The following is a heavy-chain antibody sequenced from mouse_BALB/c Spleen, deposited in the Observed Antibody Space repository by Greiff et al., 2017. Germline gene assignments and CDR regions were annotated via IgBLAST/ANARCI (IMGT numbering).Heavy chain of an antibody. CDR3: ARQGTATWYLDV. CDR1: GFTFSSYT. V-gene: IGHV5-12-2*01. Sequence: EVKLVESGGGLVQPGGSLKLSCAASGFTFSSYTMSWVRQTPEKRLEWVAYISNGGGSTYYPDTVKGRFTISRVNAKNTLYLQMSSLKSEDTAMYYCARQGTATWYLDVWGAGTTVTVSS. CDR2: ISNGGGST. D-gene: IGHD1-2*01. J-gene: IGHJ1*01.